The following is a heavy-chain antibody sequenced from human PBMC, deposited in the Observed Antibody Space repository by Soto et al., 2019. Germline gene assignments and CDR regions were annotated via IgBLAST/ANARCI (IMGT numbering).Heavy chain of an antibody. CDR3: TRQGDSSSSPHIDY. V-gene: IGHV3-73*01. CDR1: GFTFSGSA. D-gene: IGHD6-6*01. CDR2: IRSKANSYAT. J-gene: IGHJ4*02. Sequence: PGGSLRLSCAASGFTFSGSAMHWVRQASGKGLEWVGRIRSKANSYATAYAASVKGRFTISRDDSKNTAYLQMNSLKTEDTAVYYCTRQGDSSSSPHIDYWGQGTLVTVSS.